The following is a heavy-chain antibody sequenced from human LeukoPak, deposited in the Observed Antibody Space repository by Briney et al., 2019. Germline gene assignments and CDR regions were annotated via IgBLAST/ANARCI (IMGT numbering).Heavy chain of an antibody. CDR2: ISSSSSYI. Sequence: GGSLRLSCAASGFTFSSYSMNWVRQAPGKGLEWVSSISSSSSYIYYADSVEGRFTISRDNAKNSLYLQMNSLRAEDTAVYYCARGGDDYGDFPTYGMDVWGQGTTVTVSS. J-gene: IGHJ6*02. CDR1: GFTFSSYS. V-gene: IGHV3-21*01. D-gene: IGHD4-17*01. CDR3: ARGGDDYGDFPTYGMDV.